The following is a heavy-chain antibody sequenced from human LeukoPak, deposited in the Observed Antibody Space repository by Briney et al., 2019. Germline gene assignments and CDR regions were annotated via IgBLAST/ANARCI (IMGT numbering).Heavy chain of an antibody. J-gene: IGHJ4*02. D-gene: IGHD3-3*01. Sequence: GGSLRLSCAASGFTFSSYAMSWVRQAPGKGLEWVSAISGSGGSTYYADSVKGGFTISRDNSKTPLYLQMNSLRAEATAVYYCAKHCGFGVVIIGYWGQGTLVTVSS. V-gene: IGHV3-23*01. CDR1: GFTFSSYA. CDR2: ISGSGGST. CDR3: AKHCGFGVVIIGY.